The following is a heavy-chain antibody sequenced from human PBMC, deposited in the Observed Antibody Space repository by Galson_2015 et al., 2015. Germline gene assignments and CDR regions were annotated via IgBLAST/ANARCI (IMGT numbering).Heavy chain of an antibody. CDR3: ARDRGDTAMDYYYYYYIDV. V-gene: IGHV3-48*03. CDR2: ISSSGSTI. D-gene: IGHD5-18*01. CDR1: GFSFSSFE. J-gene: IGHJ6*03. Sequence: SLRLSCAASGFSFSSFEMNWVRQAPGKGLEWVSYISSSGSTIYYADSVKGRFTTSRDNAKNSLYLQMNSLRAEDTAVYYCARDRGDTAMDYYYYYYIDVWGKGTTVTVSS.